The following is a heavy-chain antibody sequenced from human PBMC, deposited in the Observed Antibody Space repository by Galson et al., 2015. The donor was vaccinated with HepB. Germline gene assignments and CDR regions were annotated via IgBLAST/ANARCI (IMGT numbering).Heavy chain of an antibody. CDR3: ARTPRGDGYSYGRGAFDI. V-gene: IGHV1-18*01. J-gene: IGHJ3*02. D-gene: IGHD5-18*01. Sequence: SVKVSCKASGYTFTSYGISWVRQAPGQGLEWMGWISAYNGNTNYAQKLQGRVTMTTDTSTSTAYMELRSLRSDDTAVYYCARTPRGDGYSYGRGAFDIWGQGTMVAVSS. CDR1: GYTFTSYG. CDR2: ISAYNGNT.